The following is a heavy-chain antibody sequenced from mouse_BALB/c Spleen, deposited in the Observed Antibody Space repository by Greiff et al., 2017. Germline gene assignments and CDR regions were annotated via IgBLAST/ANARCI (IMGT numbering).Heavy chain of an antibody. CDR2: IYPGDGDT. CDR1: GYAFSSYW. CDR3: ARDGSSYGYFDY. D-gene: IGHD1-1*01. V-gene: IGHV1-80*01. J-gene: IGHJ2*01. Sequence: QVHVKQSGAELVRPGSSVKISCKASGYAFSSYWMNWVKQRPGQGLEWIGQIYPGDGDTNYNGKFKGKATLTADKSSSTAYMQLSSLTSEDSAVYFCARDGSSYGYFDYWGQGTTLTVSS.